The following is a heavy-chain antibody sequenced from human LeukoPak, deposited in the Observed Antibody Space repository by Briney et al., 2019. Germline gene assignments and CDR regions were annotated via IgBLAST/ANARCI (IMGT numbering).Heavy chain of an antibody. CDR1: GGSISSSSYQ. D-gene: IGHD6-13*01. Sequence: SETLSLTCTVSGGSISSSSYQWGWIRQPPGKGLEWIGSIYYSGSTYYNPSLKSRVTISVDTSKNQFSLKLSSVTAADTAVYYCARDPRQLAAAVVTPVFDPWGQGTLVTVSS. CDR2: IYYSGST. V-gene: IGHV4-39*07. CDR3: ARDPRQLAAAVVTPVFDP. J-gene: IGHJ5*02.